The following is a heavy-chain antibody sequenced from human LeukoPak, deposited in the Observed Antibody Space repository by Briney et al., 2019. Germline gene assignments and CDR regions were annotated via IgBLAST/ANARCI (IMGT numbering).Heavy chain of an antibody. J-gene: IGHJ5*02. CDR2: IYYSGTT. V-gene: IGHV4-34*01. CDR3: AKGAGGFSYYNWFDP. CDR1: GGSFSGYY. Sequence: PSETLSLTCAVYGGSFSGYYWNWIRQPPGKGLEWIGSIYYSGTTHYNPSLESRVTISVDTSKNQFSLKLASVTAADTAIYYCAKGAGGFSYYNWFDPWGQGTLVTVSS. D-gene: IGHD5-18*01.